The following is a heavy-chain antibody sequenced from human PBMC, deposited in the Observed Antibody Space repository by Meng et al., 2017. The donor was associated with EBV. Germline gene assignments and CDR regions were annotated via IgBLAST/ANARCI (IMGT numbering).Heavy chain of an antibody. CDR3: ARDRTSNRFDY. J-gene: IGHJ4*02. CDR1: GFTLRSYS. CDR2: ISSNSIDI. Sequence: EVQSEESGGGLGNPGETLTLSCAASGFTLRSYSMNWVRLAPGKGLEWVSSISSNSIDIYYADLVRGRFTISRDNAKNSLFLQMNSLRAEDTAVYYCARDRTSNRFDYWGQGTLVTVSS. V-gene: IGHV3-21*01. D-gene: IGHD2-8*01.